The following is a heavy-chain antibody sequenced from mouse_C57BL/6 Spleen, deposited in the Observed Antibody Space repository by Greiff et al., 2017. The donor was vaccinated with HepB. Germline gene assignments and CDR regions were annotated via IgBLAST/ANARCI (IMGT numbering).Heavy chain of an antibody. CDR2: IRLKSDNYAT. Sequence: EVKLEESGGGLVQPGGSMKLSCVASGFTFSNYWMNWVRQSPEKGLEWVAQIRLKSDNYATHYAESVKGRFTISRDDSKSSVYLQMNNLRAEDTGIYYCTMGLRRGYFDYWGQGTTLTVSS. J-gene: IGHJ2*01. CDR1: GFTFSNYW. D-gene: IGHD2-4*01. CDR3: TMGLRRGYFDY. V-gene: IGHV6-3*01.